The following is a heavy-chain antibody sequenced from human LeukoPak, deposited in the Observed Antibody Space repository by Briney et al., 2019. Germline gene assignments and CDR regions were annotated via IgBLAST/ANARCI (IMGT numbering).Heavy chain of an antibody. V-gene: IGHV3-7*01. CDR2: IKEDGSEK. D-gene: IGHD3-16*01. CDR1: GFTFSKNW. Sequence: PGGSLRLSFAVSGFTFSKNWMSWVRQAPGKGLEWVANIKEDGSEKYYVDSVTCRFTISRDNADYSLHLQMNSLRVEDTAVYYCATSGNLGNDFWGQGTLVTVSS. CDR3: ATSGNLGNDF. J-gene: IGHJ4*02.